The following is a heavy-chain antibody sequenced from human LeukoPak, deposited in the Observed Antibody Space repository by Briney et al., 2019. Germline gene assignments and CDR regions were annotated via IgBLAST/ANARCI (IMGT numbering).Heavy chain of an antibody. CDR1: GYTFTGYY. CDR2: IIPIFGTT. Sequence: PVKVSCKASGYTFTGYYMHWVRQTPGQGLEWMGGIIPIFGTTNYAQKFQDRVTITADKSTSTAYMKLSSLRSEDTAVYYCARVVGLTGYSSNWYSGYYYYMDVWGKGTTVTVSS. D-gene: IGHD6-13*01. V-gene: IGHV1-69*06. J-gene: IGHJ6*03. CDR3: ARVVGLTGYSSNWYSGYYYYMDV.